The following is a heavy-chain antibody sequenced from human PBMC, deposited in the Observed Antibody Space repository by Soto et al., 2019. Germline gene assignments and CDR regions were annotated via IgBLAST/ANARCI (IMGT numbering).Heavy chain of an antibody. Sequence: QVQLVQSGAEVKKPGSSVKVSCKASGGTFNKYAVSWVRQAPGQGLEWMGGIIPLFGTANYAQKFQGRVTITADESTSTAYMELRSLRSEDTAVYYCARGVHYDISGYYYFYWGQGPLVTVSS. CDR1: GGTFNKYA. D-gene: IGHD3-22*01. CDR2: IIPLFGTA. J-gene: IGHJ4*02. CDR3: ARGVHYDISGYYYFY. V-gene: IGHV1-69*01.